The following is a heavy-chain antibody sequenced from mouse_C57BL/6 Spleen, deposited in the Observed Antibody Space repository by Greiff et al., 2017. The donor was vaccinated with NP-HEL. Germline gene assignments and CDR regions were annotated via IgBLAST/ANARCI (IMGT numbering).Heavy chain of an antibody. CDR3: AGYDYDGYFDV. Sequence: VQLQQSGAELVRPGSSVKLSCKASGYTFTSYWMDWVKQRPGQGLEWIGNIYPSDSETHYNQKFKDKATLTVDKSSSKAYMQLSRLTSEDSAVYYCAGYDYDGYFDVWGTGTTVTVSS. D-gene: IGHD2-4*01. V-gene: IGHV1-61*01. J-gene: IGHJ1*03. CDR2: IYPSDSET. CDR1: GYTFTSYW.